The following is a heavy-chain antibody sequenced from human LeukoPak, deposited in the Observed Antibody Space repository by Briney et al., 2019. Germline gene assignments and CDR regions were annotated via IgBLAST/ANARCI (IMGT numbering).Heavy chain of an antibody. J-gene: IGHJ4*02. CDR1: GFTFSSYA. Sequence: GGSLRLSCAASGFTFSSYAMSWVRQAPGKGLEWVSAISGSGGSTYYADSVKGRFTISRDNSKNTLYLQMNSLRAEDTAVYYCARGGTMIVVVIDYWGQGTLVTVSS. V-gene: IGHV3-23*01. CDR3: ARGGTMIVVVIDY. CDR2: ISGSGGST. D-gene: IGHD3-22*01.